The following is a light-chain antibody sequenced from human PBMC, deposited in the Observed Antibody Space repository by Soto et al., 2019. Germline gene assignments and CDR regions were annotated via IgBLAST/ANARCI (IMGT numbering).Light chain of an antibody. J-gene: IGLJ1*01. CDR1: SSDIGDFNY. CDR3: MSYTSSTADV. CDR2: KVN. V-gene: IGLV2-14*01. Sequence: QSALTQPPSVSGSPGQSITISCTGTSSDIGDFNYVSWYQHHPGKAPKLIIYKVNIRPSGISYRFSGSKSGNTASLTISGLQAEDEADYHCMSYTSSTADVFGTGTKLTVL.